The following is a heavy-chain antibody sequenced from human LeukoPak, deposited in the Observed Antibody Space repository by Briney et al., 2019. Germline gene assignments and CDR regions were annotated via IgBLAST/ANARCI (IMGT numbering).Heavy chain of an antibody. CDR3: ARVIIAVHGYNLGPIDY. V-gene: IGHV3-23*01. CDR1: GFTFSSYA. CDR2: ISGSGGST. D-gene: IGHD5-24*01. J-gene: IGHJ4*02. Sequence: GGSLRLSCAASGFTFSSYAMSWVRQAPGKGLEWVSAISGSGGSTYYADSVKGRFTISRDNSKNTLYLQMNSLRAEDTAIYYCARVIIAVHGYNLGPIDYWGQGTLVTVSS.